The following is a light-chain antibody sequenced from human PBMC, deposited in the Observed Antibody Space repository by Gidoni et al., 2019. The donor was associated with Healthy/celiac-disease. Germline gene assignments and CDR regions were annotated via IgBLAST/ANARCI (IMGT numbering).Light chain of an antibody. Sequence: DIQMTQSPSSLSASVGDRGTITCRASKSISSYLKWYQQKPGKAPKILIYAASSLQSGVPSRFSGSGSGTDFTLTISRLQPEDFANYCCQQSYRTLFTFGPGTKVEIK. CDR1: KSISSY. CDR2: AAS. V-gene: IGKV1-39*01. J-gene: IGKJ3*01. CDR3: QQSYRTLFT.